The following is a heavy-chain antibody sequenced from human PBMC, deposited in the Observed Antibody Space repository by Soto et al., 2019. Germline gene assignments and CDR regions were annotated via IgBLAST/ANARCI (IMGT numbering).Heavy chain of an antibody. CDR1: GDSVSSNSAH. CDR2: TYYGYKWYS. Sequence: SQTLSLTCAISGDSVSSNSAHWNWIRQSPSRGLEWLGRTYYGYKWYSDYAESVKSRIAINPDTSKKQLSLQLKSVSPEDTANDYCARVSPPWLAPEAHFDSWGPGTLVTVSS. J-gene: IGHJ4*02. CDR3: ARVSPPWLAPEAHFDS. D-gene: IGHD6-19*01. V-gene: IGHV6-1*01.